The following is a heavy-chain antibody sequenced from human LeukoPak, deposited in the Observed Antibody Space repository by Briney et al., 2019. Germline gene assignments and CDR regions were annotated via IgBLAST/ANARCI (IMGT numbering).Heavy chain of an antibody. CDR3: ARARQWGGFDY. J-gene: IGHJ4*02. D-gene: IGHD6-19*01. CDR2: INHSGST. Sequence: PSETLSLTCAVYGGSFSGYYWSWIRQPPGKGLEWIGEINHSGSTNYNPSLKSRVTISVDTSKNQFSLKLSSVTAADTAVYYCARARQWGGFDYWGQGTLVTVSS. V-gene: IGHV4-34*01. CDR1: GGSFSGYY.